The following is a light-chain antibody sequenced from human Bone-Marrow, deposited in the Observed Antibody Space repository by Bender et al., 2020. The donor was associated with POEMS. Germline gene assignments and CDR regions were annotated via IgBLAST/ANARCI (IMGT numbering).Light chain of an antibody. Sequence: QSALTQPASVSGSPGQSITISCTGTSSDVGSYNLVSWYQQHPGKAPKLMIYEGSKRPSGVSNRFSGTKSGNTASLTISGLQAEDEADYYCCSYGGGVLFGGGTKLTVL. CDR1: SSDVGSYNL. V-gene: IGLV2-23*01. CDR3: CSYGGGVL. J-gene: IGLJ2*01. CDR2: EGS.